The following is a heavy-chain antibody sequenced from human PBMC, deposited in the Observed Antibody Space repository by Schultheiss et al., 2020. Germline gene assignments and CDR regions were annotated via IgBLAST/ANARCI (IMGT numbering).Heavy chain of an antibody. V-gene: IGHV3-15*01. CDR2: IKSKSIGGTT. J-gene: IGHJ5*02. Sequence: GGSLRLSCTASGFTFSSYWMHWVRQAPGKGLEWVARIKSKSIGGTTDYAAPVKGSFTIARDDSKNTLYLQMHSLKIEDTAVYYCTGQAEEDYNFRFDLWGPGTMVTVSS. CDR1: GFTFSSYW. D-gene: IGHD2/OR15-2a*01. CDR3: TGQAEEDYNFRFDL.